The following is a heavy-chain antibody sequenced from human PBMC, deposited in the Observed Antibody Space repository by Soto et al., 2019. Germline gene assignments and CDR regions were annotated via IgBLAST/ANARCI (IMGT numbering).Heavy chain of an antibody. CDR1: GFTFSSFG. Sequence: PGGSLRLSCTASGFTFSSFGMAWVRQAPGMGLEWVSAISGSGDSSYYADSVKDRFTISRDSPTNTLYLQMNNLRAEDTAVYYCAKVGIGMFSHKHHFDHWGQGTQVTVSS. CDR2: ISGSGDSS. CDR3: AKVGIGMFSHKHHFDH. J-gene: IGHJ4*02. D-gene: IGHD2-2*03. V-gene: IGHV3-23*01.